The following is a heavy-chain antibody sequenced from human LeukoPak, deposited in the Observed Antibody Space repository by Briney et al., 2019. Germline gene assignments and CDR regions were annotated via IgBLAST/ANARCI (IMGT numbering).Heavy chain of an antibody. D-gene: IGHD2-21*02. Sequence: ASVKVSCKASGYTFTSYGISWVRQAPGQGLEWMGWISAYNGDTNYAQKLQGRVTMATDTSTNTAYMELRSLRFDDTAVCYCVRDWAVTAIFSDYWGQGTLVTVSS. J-gene: IGHJ4*02. CDR1: GYTFTSYG. CDR3: VRDWAVTAIFSDY. V-gene: IGHV1-18*01. CDR2: ISAYNGDT.